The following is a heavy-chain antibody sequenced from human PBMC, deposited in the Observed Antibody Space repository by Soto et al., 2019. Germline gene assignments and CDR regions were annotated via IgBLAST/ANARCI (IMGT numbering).Heavy chain of an antibody. D-gene: IGHD2-2*02. V-gene: IGHV1-18*01. Sequence: QVQLVQSGAEVKKPGASVKVSCKASGYTFTGYGIIWVRQAPGQGLEWMGWISPYNGNTNSAQNLQDRFTMTTDTCTNTAYMELSSLRSDDTAVYYCARGDCSRPSCYISGAWDCWGQGTLVTVSS. CDR3: ARGDCSRPSCYISGAWDC. CDR1: GYTFTGYG. J-gene: IGHJ4*02. CDR2: ISPYNGNT.